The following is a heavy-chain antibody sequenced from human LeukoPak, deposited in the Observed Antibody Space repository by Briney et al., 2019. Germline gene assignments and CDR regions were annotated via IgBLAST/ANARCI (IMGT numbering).Heavy chain of an antibody. Sequence: ESGPTLVNPTQTLTLTCTFSGFSLSTSGVGVGWIRQPPGKALEWLALIYWDDDKRYSTSLKTRLTISKDTSKNQVVLTMTNMDPVDTATYYCARAYSSSYGFDYWGQGTLVTVSS. D-gene: IGHD6-6*01. CDR1: GFSLSTSGVG. V-gene: IGHV2-5*02. CDR3: ARAYSSSYGFDY. CDR2: IYWDDDK. J-gene: IGHJ4*02.